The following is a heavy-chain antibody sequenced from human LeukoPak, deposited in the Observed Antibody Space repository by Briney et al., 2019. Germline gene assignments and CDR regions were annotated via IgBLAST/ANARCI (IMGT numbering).Heavy chain of an antibody. CDR1: GFTFSCNS. V-gene: IGHV3-21*01. CDR2: IDSSSTYI. CDR3: ARMYTNDYYYYRYMDV. J-gene: IGHJ6*03. Sequence: GGSLRLSCAASGFTFSCNSMHWVRQAPGKGLDWVSSIDSSSTYIYYAESVKGRFTISRDNAKNSLYLQMNSLRAEDAAVYYCARMYTNDYYYYRYMDVWGKGTTVTVSS. D-gene: IGHD2-2*02.